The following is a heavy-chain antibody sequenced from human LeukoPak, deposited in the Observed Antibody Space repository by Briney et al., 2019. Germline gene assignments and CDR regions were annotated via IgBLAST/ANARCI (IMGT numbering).Heavy chain of an antibody. J-gene: IGHJ4*02. D-gene: IGHD6-19*01. V-gene: IGHV3-9*01. CDR2: ISWNSGSI. Sequence: QAGESLRLSCAASGFTFDDYVMHWVRQAPGKGLEWVSGISWNSGSIGYADSVKGRFTISRDNAKNSLFLQMNSLRPEDTALYYCAKGNVAVAGTLNYWGQGTLVTVSS. CDR3: AKGNVAVAGTLNY. CDR1: GFTFDDYV.